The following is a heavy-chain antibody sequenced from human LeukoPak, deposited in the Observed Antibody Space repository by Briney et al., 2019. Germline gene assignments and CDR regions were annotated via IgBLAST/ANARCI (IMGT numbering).Heavy chain of an antibody. CDR3: ATLGVGPLYSAY. V-gene: IGHV3-7*05. CDR1: GFTFSDYY. J-gene: IGHJ4*02. Sequence: PGGSLRLSCEASGFTFSDYYMSWIRQAPGKGLEWVANIKPDGGAKYYVDSVKGRFTISRDNAKNSLFLQMNSLSVDDTAVYYCATLGVGPLYSAYWGQGTLVTVSS. D-gene: IGHD3-3*01. CDR2: IKPDGGAK.